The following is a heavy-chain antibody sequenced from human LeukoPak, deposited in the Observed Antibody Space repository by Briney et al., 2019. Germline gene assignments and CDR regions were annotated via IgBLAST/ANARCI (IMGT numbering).Heavy chain of an antibody. J-gene: IGHJ4*02. V-gene: IGHV1-69*13. CDR2: IIPIFGTA. CDR3: ARGDGTTRLLYFDY. Sequence: ASVKVSCKASGYTFTGYYMHWVRQAPGQGLEWMGGIIPIFGTANYAQKFQGRVTITADESTSTAYMELSSLRSEDTAVYYCARGDGTTRLLYFDYWGQGTLVTVSS. CDR1: GYTFTGYY. D-gene: IGHD1-7*01.